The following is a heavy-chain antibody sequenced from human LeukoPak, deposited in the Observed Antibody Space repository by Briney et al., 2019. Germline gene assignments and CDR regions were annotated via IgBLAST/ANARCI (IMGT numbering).Heavy chain of an antibody. CDR2: MNQDGGEK. CDR3: AKVHGAYYYYYYMDV. V-gene: IGHV3-7*03. Sequence: PGGSLRLSCAASGFTFSTYWMSWVRQAPGKGLEWVANMNQDGGEKYYVDSVKGRFTISRDNAKNSLYLQMNSLRAEDTALYYCAKVHGAYYYYYYMDVWGKGTTVTISS. CDR1: GFTFSTYW. D-gene: IGHD3-16*01. J-gene: IGHJ6*03.